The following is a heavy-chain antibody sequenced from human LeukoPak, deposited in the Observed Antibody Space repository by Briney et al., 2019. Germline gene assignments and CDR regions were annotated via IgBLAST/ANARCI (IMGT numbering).Heavy chain of an antibody. CDR3: ARGKRYSSGYFDY. Sequence: SETLSLTCTVSGGSISSYYWSWIRQPPGKGLEWIGYIYYSGSTNYNPSLKSRVTISVDTSKNQFSLKLSPVTAADTAVYYCARGKRYSSGYFDYWGQGTLVTVSS. CDR1: GGSISSYY. CDR2: IYYSGST. J-gene: IGHJ4*02. V-gene: IGHV4-59*01. D-gene: IGHD6-19*01.